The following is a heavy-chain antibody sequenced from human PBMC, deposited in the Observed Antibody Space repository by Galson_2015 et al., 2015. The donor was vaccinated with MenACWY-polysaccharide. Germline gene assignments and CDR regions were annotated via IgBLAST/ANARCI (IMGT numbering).Heavy chain of an antibody. CDR1: GYKFTSYD. V-gene: IGHV1-8*01. J-gene: IGHJ4*02. Sequence: SVKVSCKASGYKFTSYDINWVRQATGQGLEWMGWMNPNSGNTGYAQKFQGRVTITSSSAMTTAYMELSSLRSEDTAVYYCARIIARKYTFADSWGQGTLVTVSS. CDR3: ARIIARKYTFADS. D-gene: IGHD2-21*01. CDR2: MNPNSGNT.